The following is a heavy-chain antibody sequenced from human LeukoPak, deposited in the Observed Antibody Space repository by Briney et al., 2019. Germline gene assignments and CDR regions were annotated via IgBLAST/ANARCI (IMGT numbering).Heavy chain of an antibody. J-gene: IGHJ4*02. CDR3: AREDDYYAWNELSSRDY. D-gene: IGHD3-10*01. CDR2: SYYSGTT. CDR1: GYSISSGYY. V-gene: IGHV4-38-2*02. Sequence: SETLSLTCTVSGYSISSGYYWGWVRQPPGKGLEWIASSYYSGTTYYKPSLKSRLTISLDASNNQFSLRLSSVTAADTAIYYCAREDDYYAWNELSSRDYWGQGILVTVSS.